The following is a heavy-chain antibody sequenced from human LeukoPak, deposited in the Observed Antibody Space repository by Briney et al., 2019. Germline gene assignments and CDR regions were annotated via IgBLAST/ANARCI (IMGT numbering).Heavy chain of an antibody. CDR1: GGTFSSYA. V-gene: IGHV1-69*01. CDR2: IITIFGTA. Sequence: SVTVSCKASGGTFSSYAISWVRQAPGQGLEWMGGIITIFGTANYAQKFPGRVTITADESTSTAYMELSSLRSEDTAVNYCARDSGDGYNYLDYWGQGTLVTVSS. J-gene: IGHJ4*02. D-gene: IGHD5-24*01. CDR3: ARDSGDGYNYLDY.